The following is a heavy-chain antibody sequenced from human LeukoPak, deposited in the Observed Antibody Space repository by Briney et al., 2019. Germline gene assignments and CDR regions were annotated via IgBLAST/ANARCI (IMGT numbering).Heavy chain of an antibody. CDR1: GFTFTHYS. J-gene: IGHJ4*02. CDR2: ISNSSNYI. V-gene: IGHV3-21*01. Sequence: GGSLRLSCSASGFTFTHYSINWVRQAPGKGLEWLSSISNSSNYIYYADSVKGRFAISRDNAKNSLYLQMDSLRAEDTAVYYCARWSMATNGYYFDYWGQGTLVTVSS. CDR3: ARWSMATNGYYFDY. D-gene: IGHD5-24*01.